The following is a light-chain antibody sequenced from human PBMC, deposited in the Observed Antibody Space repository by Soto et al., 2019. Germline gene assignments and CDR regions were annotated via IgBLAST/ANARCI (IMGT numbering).Light chain of an antibody. V-gene: IGKV1-39*01. Sequence: IQMTQSPSSLSPSVEDWVTITCRASQSISSYLNWYQQKPGKAPNLLIYEASSLQSGVPSRFSVSGSGTDFTLTVSSLQPDDFATYYCQQRLNWQVTFGQGTRLEIK. CDR2: EAS. CDR1: QSISSY. CDR3: QQRLNWQVT. J-gene: IGKJ5*01.